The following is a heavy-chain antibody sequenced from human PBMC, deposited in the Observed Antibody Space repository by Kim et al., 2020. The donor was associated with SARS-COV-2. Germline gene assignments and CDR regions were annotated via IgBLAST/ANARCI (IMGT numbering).Heavy chain of an antibody. CDR3: ARDHLSMGDHNWFDP. CDR2: INPNSGGT. J-gene: IGHJ5*02. Sequence: ASVKVSCKASGYTFTGYYMHWVRQAPGQGLEWMGWINPNSGGTNYAQKFQGRVTMTRDTSISTAYMELSRLRSDDTAVYYCARDHLSMGDHNWFDPWGQGTLVTVSS. V-gene: IGHV1-2*02. D-gene: IGHD1-26*01. CDR1: GYTFTGYY.